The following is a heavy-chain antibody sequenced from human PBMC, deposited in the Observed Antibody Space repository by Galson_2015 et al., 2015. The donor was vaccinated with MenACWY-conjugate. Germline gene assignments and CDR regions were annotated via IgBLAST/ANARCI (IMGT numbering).Heavy chain of an antibody. V-gene: IGHV3-73*01. Sequence: SLRLSCAASGFSFSDSATHWVRQASGKGLEWVGRIRSKRNNYATTYAASVQGRFTISRDESERMAYLHMNSLKTEDTAIYYCTRQSPPNFDYWGQGVLVTVSS. CDR1: GFSFSDSA. CDR2: IRSKRNNYAT. CDR3: TRQSPPNFDY. J-gene: IGHJ4*02.